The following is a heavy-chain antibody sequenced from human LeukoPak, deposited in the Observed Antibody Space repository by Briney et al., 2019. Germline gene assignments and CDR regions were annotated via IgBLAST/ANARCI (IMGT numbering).Heavy chain of an antibody. D-gene: IGHD3-22*01. CDR3: ARRVGSSESSYYFDY. CDR2: ISSDGSIT. V-gene: IGHV3-74*01. CDR1: GFTFNIYW. Sequence: AGGSLRLSCAASGFTFNIYWMHWVRHAPGKGLVWVSLISSDGSITSYADSVKGRFTISRDNAKNTVYLQMNSLRVEDTAVYYCARRVGSSESSYYFDYWGQGTLLTVSS. J-gene: IGHJ4*02.